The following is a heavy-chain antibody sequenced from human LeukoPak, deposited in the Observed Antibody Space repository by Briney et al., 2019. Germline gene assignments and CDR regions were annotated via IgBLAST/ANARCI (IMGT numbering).Heavy chain of an antibody. Sequence: PGGSLRLSCAASGLSFSRFSMNWVRQAPGKGLEWVSSITSSNYIYYGDSVKGRFTISRDNTKKSLYLQMDSLRPEDTAVYYCAKSGYYCSGGTCSLFEHWGQGALVTVSS. CDR3: AKSGYYCSGGTCSLFEH. D-gene: IGHD2-15*01. CDR2: ITSSNYI. CDR1: GLSFSRFS. V-gene: IGHV3-21*01. J-gene: IGHJ4*02.